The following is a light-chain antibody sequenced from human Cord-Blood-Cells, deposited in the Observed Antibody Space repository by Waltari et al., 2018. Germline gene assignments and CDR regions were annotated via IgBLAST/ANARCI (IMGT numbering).Light chain of an antibody. J-gene: IGKJ1*01. CDR1: QSVLYSSNNKNY. Sequence: DILMTQSPASLAVSLGERATINCKSSQSVLYSSNNKNYLAWYQQKPGQPPKLLIYWASTRESGVPNRFSGSGSGTDFTLTISRLQAEDVAVYYCQQYYSTPRTFGQGTKVEIK. CDR2: WAS. CDR3: QQYYSTPRT. V-gene: IGKV4-1*01.